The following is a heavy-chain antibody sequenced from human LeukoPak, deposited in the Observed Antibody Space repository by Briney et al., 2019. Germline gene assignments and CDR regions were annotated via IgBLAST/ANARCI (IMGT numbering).Heavy chain of an antibody. CDR1: GFTFSSYS. J-gene: IGHJ5*02. V-gene: IGHV3-66*02. CDR2: IYSGGST. D-gene: IGHD2-15*01. CDR3: ARVGSSGGSCYSRRCWFDP. Sequence: GGSLRLSCAASGFTFSSYSMNWVRQAPGKGLEWVSVIYSGGSTYYADSVKGRFTISRDNSKNTLYLRMNSLRAEDTAVYYCARVGSSGGSCYSRRCWFDPWGQGTLVTVSS.